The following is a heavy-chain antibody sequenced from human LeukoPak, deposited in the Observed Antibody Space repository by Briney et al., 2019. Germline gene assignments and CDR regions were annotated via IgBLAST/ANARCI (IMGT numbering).Heavy chain of an antibody. Sequence: SVKVSCNASGATFSSYAISWVRQAPGQGLEWMGGIIPIFGTANYAQKFQGRVTITADKSTSTAYMELSSLRSEDTAVYYCARGPRGYYYYGMGVWGKGTTVTVSS. J-gene: IGHJ6*04. D-gene: IGHD3-10*01. V-gene: IGHV1-69*06. CDR1: GATFSSYA. CDR3: ARGPRGYYYYGMGV. CDR2: IIPIFGTA.